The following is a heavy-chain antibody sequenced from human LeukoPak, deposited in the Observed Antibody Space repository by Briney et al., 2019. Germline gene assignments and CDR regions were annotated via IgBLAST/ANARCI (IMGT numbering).Heavy chain of an antibody. J-gene: IGHJ4*02. V-gene: IGHV3-9*01. CDR1: GFTFAGYA. Sequence: GGSLRLSCAASGFTFAGYAMHWVRQAPGKGLEWVSGISWNSGSIGYADSVKGRFTISRDNAKNSLYLQMNSLRAEDTAVYYCARDLECGGDCYFFDYWGQGTLVTVSS. CDR2: ISWNSGSI. D-gene: IGHD2-21*01. CDR3: ARDLECGGDCYFFDY.